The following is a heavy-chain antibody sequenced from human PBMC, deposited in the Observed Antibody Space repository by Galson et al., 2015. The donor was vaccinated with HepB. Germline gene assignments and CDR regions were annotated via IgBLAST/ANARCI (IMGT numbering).Heavy chain of an antibody. CDR3: ARDRPWGILYYDSRNSGNGFDI. CDR1: GYTFTSYG. J-gene: IGHJ3*02. D-gene: IGHD3-22*01. Sequence: SVKVSCKASGYTFTSYGISWVRQAPGQGLEWMGGISAHNGNRNHAQKFQGRVTMTTDTSTSTAYMELRSLRSDDTAVYYCARDRPWGILYYDSRNSGNGFDIWGQGTMVTVSS. V-gene: IGHV1-18*01. CDR2: ISAHNGNR.